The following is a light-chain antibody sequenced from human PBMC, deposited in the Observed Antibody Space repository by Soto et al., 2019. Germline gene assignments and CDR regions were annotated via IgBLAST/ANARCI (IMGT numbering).Light chain of an antibody. V-gene: IGKV1-5*01. CDR2: DAS. Sequence: DIQMTQSPSTLSASVGDRVTITCRASQSISSWLAWYQQKPGKAPKLLIYDASSLESGVPSRFSGSGSGTEFTLTISSLQPDDFXTYYCQQYNSYLLTFGGGTKVEIK. CDR1: QSISSW. J-gene: IGKJ4*01. CDR3: QQYNSYLLT.